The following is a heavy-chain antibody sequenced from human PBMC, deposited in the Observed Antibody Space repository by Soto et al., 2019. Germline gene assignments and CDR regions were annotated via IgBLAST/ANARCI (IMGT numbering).Heavy chain of an antibody. V-gene: IGHV3-23*01. CDR3: ATEMGATQGPFDN. J-gene: IGHJ4*02. Sequence: EVQVLESGGGLVQPGGSLRLSCVVSVFPFGANVMSWVRQAPGKGLEWVTGLSNTGRRTSYADSVKGRFSISRDNSENTLYLQMNSLRVEDTAVYYCATEMGATQGPFDNWGQGTLVTVSS. D-gene: IGHD1-26*01. CDR1: VFPFGANV. CDR2: LSNTGRRT.